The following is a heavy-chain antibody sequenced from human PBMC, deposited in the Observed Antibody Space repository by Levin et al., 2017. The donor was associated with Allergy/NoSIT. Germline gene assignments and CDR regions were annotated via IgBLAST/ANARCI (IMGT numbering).Heavy chain of an antibody. V-gene: IGHV4-39*07. CDR2: IYYSGSS. CDR1: GGSISSSSYY. Sequence: SETLSLTCTVSGGSISSSSYYWGWIRQPPGKGLEWIGSIYYSGSSYYNPSLKSRVAISVDTSKNQFSLKLRSVTAADTAVYFCARALHYHYYDSSGHYYYFDYWGQGTLVTVSS. D-gene: IGHD3-22*01. J-gene: IGHJ4*02. CDR3: ARALHYHYYDSSGHYYYFDY.